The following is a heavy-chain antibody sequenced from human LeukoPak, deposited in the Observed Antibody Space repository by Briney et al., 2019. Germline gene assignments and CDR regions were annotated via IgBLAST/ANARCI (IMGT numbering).Heavy chain of an antibody. CDR2: ISSSSSYI. Sequence: GGSLRLSCAASGFTFSSYSMNWVRQAPGKGLEWVSSISSSSSYIYYADSVKGRFTISRDNAKNSLYLQMNSLRAEDTAVYYCAKAWTGYNVGSWGQGTLVTVSS. J-gene: IGHJ4*02. CDR3: AKAWTGYNVGS. V-gene: IGHV3-21*04. CDR1: GFTFSSYS. D-gene: IGHD5-24*01.